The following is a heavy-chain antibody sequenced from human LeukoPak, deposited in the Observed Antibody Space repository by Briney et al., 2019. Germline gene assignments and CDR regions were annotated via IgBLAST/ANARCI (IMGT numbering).Heavy chain of an antibody. D-gene: IGHD2-15*01. CDR2: ISGSGGST. CDR3: AKDVVVVAATHLQH. V-gene: IGHV3-23*01. Sequence: QPGGSLRLSCAASGFTFSSYAMSWVRQAPGKGLEWVSAISGSGGSTYYADSVKGRFTISRDNSKNTLYLQMNSPRAEDTAVYYCAKDVVVVAATHLQHWGQGTLVTVSS. CDR1: GFTFSSYA. J-gene: IGHJ1*01.